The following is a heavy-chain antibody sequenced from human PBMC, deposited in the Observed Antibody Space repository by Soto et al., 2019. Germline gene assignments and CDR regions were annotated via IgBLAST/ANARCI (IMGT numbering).Heavy chain of an antibody. CDR1: GFTLSDYS. Sequence: RLTCADSGFTLSDYSMHLFLHATGKGLEYCSASSYKGYTTYYANSVKGRFTISRDNSKNTLYLQMGSLRAEDMAVYYCARVSGLGQAAFDIWGQGTMVTVSS. CDR2: SSYKGYTT. CDR3: ARVSGLGQAAFDI. J-gene: IGHJ3*02. D-gene: IGHD1-1*01. V-gene: IGHV3-64*01.